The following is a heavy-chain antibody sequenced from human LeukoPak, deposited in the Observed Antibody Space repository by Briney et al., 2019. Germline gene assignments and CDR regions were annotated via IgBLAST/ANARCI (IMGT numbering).Heavy chain of an antibody. D-gene: IGHD3-22*01. Sequence: PGGSLRLSCAASGFTFSSYGMNWVRQAPGQGLEWVSYISSTSGTIYYADSVKGRFTISRDNAKTSLYLQMDSLRDEDTAVYYCARDLWGTSGYRFDYWGQGTLLTVSS. CDR3: ARDLWGTSGYRFDY. CDR2: ISSTSGTI. CDR1: GFTFSSYG. V-gene: IGHV3-48*02. J-gene: IGHJ4*02.